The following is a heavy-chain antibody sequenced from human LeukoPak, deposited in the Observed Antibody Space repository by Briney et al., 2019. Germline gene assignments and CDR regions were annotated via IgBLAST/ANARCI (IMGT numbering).Heavy chain of an antibody. CDR1: GFTFSSYS. J-gene: IGHJ4*02. CDR3: ARGFDYSNYGIFDY. V-gene: IGHV3-21*01. Sequence: PGGSLRLSCSASGFTFSSYSMNWVRQAPGEGLEWVSSISSSSRYIYYADSLKGRFTISRDNAKNSLYLQMNSLRAEDTAVYYCARGFDYSNYGIFDYWGQGTLVTVSS. CDR2: ISSSSRYI. D-gene: IGHD4-11*01.